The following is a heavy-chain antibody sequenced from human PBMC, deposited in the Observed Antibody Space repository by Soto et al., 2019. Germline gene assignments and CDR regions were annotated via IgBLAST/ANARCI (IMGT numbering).Heavy chain of an antibody. CDR3: ARESYYDNSALDY. D-gene: IGHD3-22*01. CDR2: ISTSSNTI. CDR1: GFTFSTYN. V-gene: IGHV3-48*02. Sequence: EVQLVESGGGLVQPGGSLRLSCAASGFTFSTYNMNWVRQAPGKGLEWVSYISTSSNTIYHADSVKGRFTISRDNAKNSLYLQMNTLRDEDKAVYYCARESYYDNSALDYWGQGTLVTVSS. J-gene: IGHJ4*02.